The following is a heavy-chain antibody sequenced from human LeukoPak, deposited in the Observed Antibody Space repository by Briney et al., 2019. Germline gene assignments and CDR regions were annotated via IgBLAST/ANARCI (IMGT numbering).Heavy chain of an antibody. Sequence: GGSLRHSCAAPGFTITSYWVHRGRQAPGKGLVWVSSINSDGSTTSYADSVKGRFTISRDNAKNTLYLQMNSLRDEDTAVHYCARDADTYIDRWGHRCLMGFWGQGTLVTVSS. D-gene: IGHD3-16*01. CDR1: GFTITSYW. J-gene: IGHJ4*02. CDR2: INSDGSTT. CDR3: ARDADTYIDRWGHRCLMGF. V-gene: IGHV3-74*01.